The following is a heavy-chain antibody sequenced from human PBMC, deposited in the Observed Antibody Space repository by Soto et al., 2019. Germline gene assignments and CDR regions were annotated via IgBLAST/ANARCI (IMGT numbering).Heavy chain of an antibody. CDR2: MYYGVNT. Sequence: PSETLSLTCIVSGGSISSSSYSWAWIRQPPGKGLEWIGTMYYGVNTYYNPSLESRVTISVDTPKNQFSLELSSVTAADTAVYYCASSNIAVAGFYYYGMDVWGRGTTVTVSS. CDR1: GGSISSSSYS. V-gene: IGHV4-39*07. J-gene: IGHJ6*02. D-gene: IGHD6-13*01. CDR3: ASSNIAVAGFYYYGMDV.